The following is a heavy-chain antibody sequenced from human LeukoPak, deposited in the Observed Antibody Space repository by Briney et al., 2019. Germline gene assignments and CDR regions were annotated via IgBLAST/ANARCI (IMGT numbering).Heavy chain of an antibody. D-gene: IGHD3-10*01. CDR1: GFTFSSYT. CDR2: ITTSSTYI. J-gene: IGHJ4*02. CDR3: ARGEGYYASGSYYIDY. Sequence: GGSLRLSCAASGFTFSSYTMNWVRQAPGKGLEWVSSITTSSTYIYYADSVRGRLPISRDNAKNSLYLRMSSLRVEDTAVYYCARGEGYYASGSYYIDYWGQGTLVTVSS. V-gene: IGHV3-21*01.